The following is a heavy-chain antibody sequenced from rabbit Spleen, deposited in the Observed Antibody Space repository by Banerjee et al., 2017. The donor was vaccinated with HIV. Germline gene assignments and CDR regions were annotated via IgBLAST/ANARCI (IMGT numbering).Heavy chain of an antibody. CDR1: GFSFSSRYY. CDR3: ARDVDTIYFRLGL. D-gene: IGHD1-1*01. J-gene: IGHJ4*01. V-gene: IGHV1S40*01. CDR2: IYISAGST. Sequence: QSLEESGGDLVKPGASLTLTCTASGFSFSSRYYMCWVRQAPGKGLEYIGCIYISAGSTFYANWAKGRFTISETSSTTVTLQMTSLTAADTATYFCARDVDTIYFRLGLWGPGTLVTVS.